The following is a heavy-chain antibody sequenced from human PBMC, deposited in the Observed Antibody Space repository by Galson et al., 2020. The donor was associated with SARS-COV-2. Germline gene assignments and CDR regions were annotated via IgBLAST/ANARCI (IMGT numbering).Heavy chain of an antibody. D-gene: IGHD3-16*01. CDR3: ASPKIGGFFDY. CDR1: GFTFSASW. Sequence: GESLKISCAASGFTFSASWMHWVRQAPGKGPVWVSRINGDGSETRYADSVKDRFTISRDNAKNTVYLQMNSLRDEDTAVYYCASPKIGGFFDYWGLGSLVTVSS. V-gene: IGHV3-74*01. J-gene: IGHJ4*02. CDR2: INGDGSET.